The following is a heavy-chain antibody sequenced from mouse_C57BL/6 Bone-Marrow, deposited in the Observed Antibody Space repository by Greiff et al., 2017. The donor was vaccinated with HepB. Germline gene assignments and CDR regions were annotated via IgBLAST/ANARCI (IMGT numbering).Heavy chain of an antibody. CDR3: ARVDDYYAMDY. CDR1: GFTFSDYY. V-gene: IGHV5-16*01. Sequence: EVQLVESEGGLVQPGSSMKLSCTASGFTFSDYYMAWVRQVPEKGLDWVANINYDGSSTYYLDSLKSRFIISRDNAKNILYLQMSSLKSEDTATYYCARVDDYYAMDYWGQGTSVTVSS. J-gene: IGHJ4*01. CDR2: INYDGSST.